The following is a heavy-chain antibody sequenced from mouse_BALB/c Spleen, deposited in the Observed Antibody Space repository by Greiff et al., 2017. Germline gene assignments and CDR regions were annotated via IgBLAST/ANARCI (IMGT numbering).Heavy chain of an antibody. CDR2: INPSNGRT. CDR1: GYTFTSYW. CDR3: ARGGNHGGFAY. V-gene: IGHV1S81*02. D-gene: IGHD1-1*02. Sequence: VQLQQSGAELVKPGASVKLSCKASGYTFTSYWMHWVKQRPGQGLEWIGEINPSNGRTNYNEKFKSKATLTVDKSSSTAYMQLSSLTSEDSAVYYCARGGNHGGFAYWGQGTLVTVSA. J-gene: IGHJ3*01.